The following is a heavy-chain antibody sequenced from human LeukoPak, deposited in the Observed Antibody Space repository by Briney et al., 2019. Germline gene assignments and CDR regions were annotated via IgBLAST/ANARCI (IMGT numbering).Heavy chain of an antibody. J-gene: IGHJ6*04. Sequence: SETLSLTCPVSGGSISSYYWSWIRQPPGKGLEWIGYIYYSGSTNYNPSLKSRVTISVDTSKNQFSLKLSSVTAADTAVYYCARSYCSGGSCYYYYGMDVWGKGTTVTVSS. D-gene: IGHD2-15*01. CDR1: GGSISSYY. CDR2: IYYSGST. V-gene: IGHV4-59*01. CDR3: ARSYCSGGSCYYYYGMDV.